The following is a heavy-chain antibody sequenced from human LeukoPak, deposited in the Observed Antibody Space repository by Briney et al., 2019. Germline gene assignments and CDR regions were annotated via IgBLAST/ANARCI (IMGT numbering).Heavy chain of an antibody. Sequence: GGSLRLSCAASGFTVSSNYMSWVRQAPGKGLEWVSVIYSGGSTYYADSVKGRFTISRDNSKNTVYLQMNSLRAEDTAVYYCAKDHRDSGNYYYYYGLDVWGQGTMVTVSS. CDR3: AKDHRDSGNYYYYYGLDV. D-gene: IGHD1-26*01. J-gene: IGHJ6*02. V-gene: IGHV3-53*01. CDR2: IYSGGST. CDR1: GFTVSSNY.